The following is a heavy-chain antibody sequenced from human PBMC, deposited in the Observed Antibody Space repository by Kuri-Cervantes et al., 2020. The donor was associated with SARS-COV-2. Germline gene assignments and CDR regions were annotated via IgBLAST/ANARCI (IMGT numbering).Heavy chain of an antibody. CDR2: ISAYNGNT. J-gene: IGHJ4*02. CDR1: GYTFTSYG. CDR3: ARGRSLVGDYYFDY. Sequence: ASVKVSCKASGYTFTSYGISWVRQAPGQGLEWMGWISAYNGNTNYAQKLQGRVTMTTDTSTSTACMELRSLRSDDTAVYYCARGRSLVGDYYFDYWGPGTPVTVSS. V-gene: IGHV1-18*01. D-gene: IGHD2-21*01.